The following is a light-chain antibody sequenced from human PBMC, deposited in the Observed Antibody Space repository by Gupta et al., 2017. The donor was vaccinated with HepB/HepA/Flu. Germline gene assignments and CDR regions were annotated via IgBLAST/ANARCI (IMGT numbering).Light chain of an antibody. J-gene: IGKJ4*01. CDR3: QQYYSAPLT. CDR2: WAS. V-gene: IGKV4-1*01. Sequence: DIVLTQSPDSLAVSLGERATINCKSSQSVFHISNNKNYLSWYQQKPGQPPKLLIDWASTRESGVPDRFSGSGSGTDFTLTISSLQDADVAVYYCQQYYSAPLTFDGGTKVEIK. CDR1: QSVFHISNNKNY.